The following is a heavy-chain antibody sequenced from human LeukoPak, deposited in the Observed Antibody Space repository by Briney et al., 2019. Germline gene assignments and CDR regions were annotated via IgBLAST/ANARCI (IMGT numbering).Heavy chain of an antibody. CDR1: GFTFSTHG. J-gene: IGHJ6*02. CDR3: AKDGAAAGTDYYYGMDV. D-gene: IGHD6-13*01. CDR2: IRYDGGNK. V-gene: IGHV3-30*02. Sequence: GGSLRLSCAASGFTFSTHGMHWVRQAPGKGLEWLTFIRYDGGNKYYADSVKGRFTVSRDNSKNTLYLQMNSLRAEDTAVYYCAKDGAAAGTDYYYGMDVWGQGTTVTVSS.